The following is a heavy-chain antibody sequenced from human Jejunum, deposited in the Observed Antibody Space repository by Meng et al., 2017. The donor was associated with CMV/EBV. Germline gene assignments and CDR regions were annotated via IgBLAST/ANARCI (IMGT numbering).Heavy chain of an antibody. D-gene: IGHD3-16*01. Sequence: SCAASGSTVPIRHINWGRQAPGKGLEWISVICNGDTTDYADSVRGRFTISRDSSRNTLYLQMNNLRADDTGIYYCVVGHDSRKVAYWGQGTLVTVSS. CDR1: GSTVPIRH. V-gene: IGHV3-53*01. CDR3: VVGHDSRKVAY. J-gene: IGHJ4*02. CDR2: ICNGDTT.